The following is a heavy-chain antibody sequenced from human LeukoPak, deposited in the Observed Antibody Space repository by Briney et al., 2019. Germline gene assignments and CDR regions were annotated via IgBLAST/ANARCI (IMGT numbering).Heavy chain of an antibody. J-gene: IGHJ4*02. V-gene: IGHV3-21*01. CDR3: ARDPSSRGGFDY. CDR2: ISGSNTYI. CDR1: GFTFSIYT. Sequence: GGSPRLSCAASGFTFSIYTVNWVRQAPGKGLEWVSSISGSNTYIYYADSVKGRFTISRDNAKNSLYLQMNSLRGEDTAVYYCARDPSSRGGFDYWGQGTLVTVSS. D-gene: IGHD6-13*01.